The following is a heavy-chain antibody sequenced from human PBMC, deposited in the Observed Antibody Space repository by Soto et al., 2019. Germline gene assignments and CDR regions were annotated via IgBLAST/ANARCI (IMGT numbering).Heavy chain of an antibody. CDR3: ARIQVDPIRALEY. V-gene: IGHV3-33*01. J-gene: IGHJ4*02. CDR2: IWSDGNNK. D-gene: IGHD1-1*01. Sequence: QAQLVESGGGVVQPGRSLRLSCAASGFSFNTYGFHWVRQAPNKGLEWVAVIWSDGNNKYYADSVKGRFTISRDSSDNTLYLEMNSLRAEDTAVYYCARIQVDPIRALEYWGQGTLVTVSS. CDR1: GFSFNTYG.